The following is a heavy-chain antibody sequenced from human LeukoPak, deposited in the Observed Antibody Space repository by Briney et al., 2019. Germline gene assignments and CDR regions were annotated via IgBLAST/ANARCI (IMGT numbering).Heavy chain of an antibody. CDR3: AKNLVVVDY. Sequence: PGGSLRLSCAASGFTFSDFSMNWVRQAPGKGLEWLSYISGSGGTVYYADSVKGRFTISRDNAKSSLYLQTNGLRAEDTAVYYCAKNLVVVDYWGQGTLVTVSS. D-gene: IGHD2-2*01. CDR1: GFTFSDFS. J-gene: IGHJ4*02. V-gene: IGHV3-48*01. CDR2: ISGSGGTV.